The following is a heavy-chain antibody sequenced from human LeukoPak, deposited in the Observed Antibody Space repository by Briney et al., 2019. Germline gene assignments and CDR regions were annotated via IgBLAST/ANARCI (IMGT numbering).Heavy chain of an antibody. Sequence: SETLSLTCTVSGGSISSYYWSWIRQPPGKGLEWIGYVYYSGSTKYKPSLKSRVTISVDTSKNQFSLKLSSVTAADTAVYYCARGRFLDAFDIWGQGTMVTVSS. D-gene: IGHD3-3*01. CDR2: VYYSGST. CDR3: ARGRFLDAFDI. J-gene: IGHJ3*02. V-gene: IGHV4-59*01. CDR1: GGSISSYY.